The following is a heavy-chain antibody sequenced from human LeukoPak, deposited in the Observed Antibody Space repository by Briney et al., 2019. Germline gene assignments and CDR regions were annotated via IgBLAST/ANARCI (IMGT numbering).Heavy chain of an antibody. J-gene: IGHJ4*02. Sequence: KTSETLSLTCAVSGGSISNSGYFWGWIRQPPGKGLEWIGTIYYSGSTYYNPSLKSRVTISVDTSENQFSLKLSSVTAADTAVYYCARLAQGSGSYGFDYWGQGTLVTVSS. CDR1: GGSISNSGYF. D-gene: IGHD3-10*01. V-gene: IGHV4-39*01. CDR3: ARLAQGSGSYGFDY. CDR2: IYYSGST.